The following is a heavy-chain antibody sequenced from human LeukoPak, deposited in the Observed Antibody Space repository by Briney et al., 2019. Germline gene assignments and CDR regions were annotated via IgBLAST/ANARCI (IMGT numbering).Heavy chain of an antibody. D-gene: IGHD1-26*01. Sequence: PGGSLRLSCAASGFTFSSYSMTWVRQAPGMGLHLVSAIDIGGGTTYSADSVKGRFTISRDNSKNTLYLQMDRLRAEDTAVYFCAKDYRGSFTDWGQGTLVTVSS. CDR3: AKDYRGSFTD. CDR1: GFTFSSYS. J-gene: IGHJ4*02. V-gene: IGHV3-23*01. CDR2: IDIGGGTT.